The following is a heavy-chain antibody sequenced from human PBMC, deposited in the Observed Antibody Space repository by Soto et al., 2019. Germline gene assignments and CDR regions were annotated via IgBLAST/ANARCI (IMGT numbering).Heavy chain of an antibody. CDR3: ARAYIVVVPAAPVC. CDR2: FYNAGST. V-gene: IGHV3-66*01. D-gene: IGHD2-2*01. J-gene: IGHJ4*02. CDR1: GFTGSDNY. Sequence: GGSLRLSCVASGFTGSDNYMNWVRQAPGKGLEWVSLFYNAGSTYYADSVKGRFTISRDNSKNTLFLQMNSLRAEDTAVYYCARAYIVVVPAAPVCWGQGTLVTVSS.